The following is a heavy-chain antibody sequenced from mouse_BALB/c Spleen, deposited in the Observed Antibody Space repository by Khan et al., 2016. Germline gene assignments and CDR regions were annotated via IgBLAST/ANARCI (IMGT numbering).Heavy chain of an antibody. CDR3: ARSYGYRGFAY. Sequence: EVQLQESGPGLVKPSQSLSLTCTVAGYSITSDYAWNWIRQFPGNKLEWMGYISYSGSTSYNPSLKSRIPITRDTSKNQFFLQLNSVTTEDTATYYCARSYGYRGFAYWGQGTLVTVSA. D-gene: IGHD2-2*01. J-gene: IGHJ3*01. V-gene: IGHV3-2*02. CDR2: ISYSGST. CDR1: GYSITSDYA.